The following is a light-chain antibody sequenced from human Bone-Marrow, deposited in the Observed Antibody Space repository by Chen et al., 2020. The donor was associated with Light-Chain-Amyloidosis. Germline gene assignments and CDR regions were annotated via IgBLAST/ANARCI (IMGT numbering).Light chain of an antibody. J-gene: IGLJ3*02. CDR1: TGAVTTGHY. CDR3: FLSCTGLRGV. Sequence: QAVVTQEPSLTVSPGGTVTLTCGSSTGAVTTGHYPYWFQQKPGQAPRTLIYDTNNKPSWTPARFAVPLLGGKAALTLSGAQPDDEADYYCFLSCTGLRGVFGGGTRLTVL. CDR2: DTN. V-gene: IGLV7-46*01.